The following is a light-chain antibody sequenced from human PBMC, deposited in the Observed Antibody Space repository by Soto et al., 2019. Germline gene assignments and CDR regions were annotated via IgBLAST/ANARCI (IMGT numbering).Light chain of an antibody. CDR3: QQYENLPT. J-gene: IGKJ5*01. CDR1: QSISSW. CDR2: DAS. Sequence: DIQMTQSPSTLSASVGDRVTITCRASQSISSWLAWYQQKPGKAPKLLIYDASSLESGVPSRFRGSGSGTDFTFTISRLQPEDIATYYCQQYENLPTFGQGTRLEIK. V-gene: IGKV1-5*01.